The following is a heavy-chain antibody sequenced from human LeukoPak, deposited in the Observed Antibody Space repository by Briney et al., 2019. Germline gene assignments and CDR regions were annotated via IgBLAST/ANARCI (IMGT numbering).Heavy chain of an antibody. CDR2: ISYDGDNE. Sequence: GRSLRLSCAASGLTFSNFAMHWVRQAPGKGLEWVAVISYDGDNEYYADSVKGQFTISRDNSKDRLYLQMNSLRPEDTAMYYCARVRGGRSWYYYGMDVWGRGTTVTVSS. CDR1: GLTFSNFA. D-gene: IGHD3-16*01. V-gene: IGHV3-30-3*01. J-gene: IGHJ6*02. CDR3: ARVRGGRSWYYYGMDV.